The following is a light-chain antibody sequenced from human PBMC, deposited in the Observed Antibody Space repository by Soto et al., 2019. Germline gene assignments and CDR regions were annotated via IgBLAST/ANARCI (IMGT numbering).Light chain of an antibody. CDR2: GAS. V-gene: IGKV3-20*01. CDR3: QQYGGSPGT. CDR1: QSVSIY. J-gene: IGKJ4*01. Sequence: EIVLTQSPGTLSLSPGERATLSCRASQSVSIYLAGYQQKPGQAPRLLISGASSRATGIPDRFSGSGSGTDFTLTISRLEPEDFAVYYCQQYGGSPGTFGGGTKVEIK.